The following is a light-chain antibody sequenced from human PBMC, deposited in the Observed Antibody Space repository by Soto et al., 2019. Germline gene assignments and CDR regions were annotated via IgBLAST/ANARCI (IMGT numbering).Light chain of an antibody. CDR2: DVS. J-gene: IGLJ3*02. CDR3: CSYAGGYTWV. CDR1: SSDVGGYDY. Sequence: QSVLTQPRSVSGSPGQSVTISCTGTSSDVGGYDYVSWYQQHPGKAPKLIIYDVSKRPSGVPDRFSGSKSGNTASLTISGLQGEDEADYYCCSYAGGYTWVFGGGTKLTVL. V-gene: IGLV2-11*01.